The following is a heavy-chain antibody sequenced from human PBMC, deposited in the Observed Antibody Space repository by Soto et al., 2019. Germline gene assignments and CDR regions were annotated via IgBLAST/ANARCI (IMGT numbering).Heavy chain of an antibody. D-gene: IGHD2-15*01. CDR2: INPSGGTT. CDR3: SRGPYCSGDTCYGDYYYYMDV. V-gene: IGHV1-46*03. CDR1: GYTFTSYY. J-gene: IGHJ6*03. Sequence: QVQLVQSGAEVKKPGASVKVSCKASGYTFTSYYMYWVRQAPGQGLEWMAIINPSGGTTTYAQKFQGRVTMTRDTSTSTVYMELSSLRSEDTAVYYCSRGPYCSGDTCYGDYYYYMDVWGKGTTVTVSS.